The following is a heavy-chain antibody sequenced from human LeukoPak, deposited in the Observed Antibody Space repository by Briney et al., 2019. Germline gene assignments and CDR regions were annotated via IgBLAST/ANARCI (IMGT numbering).Heavy chain of an antibody. Sequence: GGSLRLSCAASGFTFSNAWMSWVRQAPGKGLEWVAVIWYDGSNKYYADSVKGRFTISRDNSKNTLYLQMNSLRAEDTAVYYCAKSDTAMVYYFDYWGQGTLVTVSS. CDR2: IWYDGSNK. V-gene: IGHV3-33*06. CDR3: AKSDTAMVYYFDY. CDR1: GFTFSNAW. J-gene: IGHJ4*02. D-gene: IGHD5-18*01.